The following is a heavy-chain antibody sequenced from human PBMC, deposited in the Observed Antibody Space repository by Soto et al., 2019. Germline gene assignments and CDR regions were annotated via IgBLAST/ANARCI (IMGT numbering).Heavy chain of an antibody. D-gene: IGHD6-13*01. CDR2: INHSGST. CDR3: AGVPIAADGPPEGWFDP. CDR1: GGSFGGYY. J-gene: IGHJ5*02. Sequence: PETLSLTCAVYGGSFGGYYWSWIRQPPGKGLEWIGEINHSGSTNYNPSVKSRVTISVDTSKNQFSLKLSSVTAADTAVYYCAGVPIAADGPPEGWFDPWGQGTLVTVSS. V-gene: IGHV4-34*01.